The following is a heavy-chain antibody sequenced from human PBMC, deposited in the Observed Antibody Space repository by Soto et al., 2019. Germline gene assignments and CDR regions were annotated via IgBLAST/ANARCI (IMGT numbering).Heavy chain of an antibody. Sequence: QLQLQESGSGLVKPSQTLSLTCAVSGGSISSGGYSWSWIRQPQGKGLEWIGYIYHSGSTYYNPSLKSRVTISVERSKNQFALKLSSVTAADTAVYYCAAGGGLPRYCWGQGTLVTVSS. V-gene: IGHV4-30-2*01. CDR3: AAGGGLPRYC. D-gene: IGHD5-12*01. CDR1: GGSISSGGYS. CDR2: IYHSGST. J-gene: IGHJ4*02.